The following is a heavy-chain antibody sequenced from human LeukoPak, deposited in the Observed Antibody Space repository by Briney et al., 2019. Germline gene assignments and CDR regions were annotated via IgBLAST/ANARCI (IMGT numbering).Heavy chain of an antibody. V-gene: IGHV1-69*05. CDR3: AKENRGRYCSSTSCYSHYYYYYMDV. D-gene: IGHD2-2*02. J-gene: IGHJ6*03. Sequence: SVKVSCKASGGTFSSYAISWVRQAPGQGLEWMGGIIPIFGTANYAQKFQGRVTITTDESTSTAYMELSSLRPEATAVYYCAKENRGRYCSSTSCYSHYYYYYMDVWAKGPRSPSP. CDR2: IIPIFGTA. CDR1: GGTFSSYA.